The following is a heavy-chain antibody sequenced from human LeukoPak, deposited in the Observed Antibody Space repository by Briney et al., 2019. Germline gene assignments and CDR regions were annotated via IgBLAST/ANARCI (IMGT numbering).Heavy chain of an antibody. CDR1: GDTFTTDH. J-gene: IGHJ6*03. Sequence: ASVKVSCKASGDTFTTDHIHWVRQGPGQGPEGMGVSNPSGGSITNAQKCQGRVTMTRDTSTSTVYMELSSLRSEDTAIYYCARARGSGSYYGHDYYYYHYMDVWGKGTTVTVSS. CDR2: SNPSGGSI. D-gene: IGHD3-10*01. V-gene: IGHV1-46*01. CDR3: ARARGSGSYYGHDYYYYHYMDV.